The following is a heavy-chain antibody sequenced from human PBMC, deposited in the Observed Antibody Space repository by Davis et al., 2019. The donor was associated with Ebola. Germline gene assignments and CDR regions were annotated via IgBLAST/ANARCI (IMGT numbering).Heavy chain of an antibody. V-gene: IGHV3-7*01. CDR3: ARNRGWETFDF. CDR2: INKDGSVK. CDR1: GFTFTDYW. D-gene: IGHD1-14*01. J-gene: IGHJ4*02. Sequence: GESLKISCVASGFTFTDYWMNWVRQAPGKGLEWVANINKDGSVKNYMESVKGRFTISRDNAKNSVYLQMNSLSPDDTAVYFCARNRGWETFDFWGQGNLVTVSS.